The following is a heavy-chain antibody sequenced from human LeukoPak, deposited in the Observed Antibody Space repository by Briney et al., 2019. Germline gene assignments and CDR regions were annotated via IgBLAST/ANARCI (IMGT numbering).Heavy chain of an antibody. CDR3: ARGHDYGDYGAFDI. V-gene: IGHV3-11*04. CDR1: GFTFSDYY. J-gene: IGHJ3*02. D-gene: IGHD4-17*01. CDR2: ISSSGSTI. Sequence: GGSLRLSCAASGFTFSDYYMSWIRQAPGKGLEWVSYISSSGSTIYYADSVKGRFTISRDNAKNTLYLQMNSLRAEDTAVYYCARGHDYGDYGAFDIWGQGTMVTVSS.